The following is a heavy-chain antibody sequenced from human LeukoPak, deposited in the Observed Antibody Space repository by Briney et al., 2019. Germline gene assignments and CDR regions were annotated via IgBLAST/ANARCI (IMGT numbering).Heavy chain of an antibody. CDR3: VKERGPFDAFDI. V-gene: IGHV3-33*06. Sequence: PGGSLRLSXAATGFTFSTYGMHWVRQAPGKGLEWVAVIWSDGNNKFYADSVKGRFTFSRDNSRNTLSLQMNSLRAEDTAVYYCVKERGPFDAFDIWGQGTMVTVSS. J-gene: IGHJ3*02. CDR1: GFTFSTYG. CDR2: IWSDGNNK.